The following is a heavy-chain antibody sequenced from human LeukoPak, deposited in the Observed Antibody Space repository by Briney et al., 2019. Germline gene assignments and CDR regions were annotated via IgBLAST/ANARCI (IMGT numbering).Heavy chain of an antibody. D-gene: IGHD3-10*01. CDR3: ARGTRGFGELLPTYYYYYYMDV. CDR1: GSTFTDYY. Sequence: ASVKVSCKASGSTFTDYYMHWVRQAPGQGLEWMGWINPNSGGTNFAQKFQGRVTMTRNTSISTAYMELSSLRSEDTAVYYCARGTRGFGELLPTYYYYYYMDVWGKGTTVTISS. J-gene: IGHJ6*03. V-gene: IGHV1-2*02. CDR2: INPNSGGT.